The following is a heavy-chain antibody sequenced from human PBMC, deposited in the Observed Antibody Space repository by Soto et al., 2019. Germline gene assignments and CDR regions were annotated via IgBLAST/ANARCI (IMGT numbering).Heavy chain of an antibody. V-gene: IGHV4-31*03. CDR3: ARGLRKFAPFDY. CDR2: IYYSGST. J-gene: IGHJ4*02. Sequence: PSETLSLTCTVSGGSISSGGYYWSWIRQRPGKGLEWIGYIYYSGSTYYNPSLKSRVTISVDTSKNQFSLKLSSVTAADTAVYYCARGLRKFAPFDYWGQGTLVTVSS. D-gene: IGHD5-12*01. CDR1: GGSISSGGYY.